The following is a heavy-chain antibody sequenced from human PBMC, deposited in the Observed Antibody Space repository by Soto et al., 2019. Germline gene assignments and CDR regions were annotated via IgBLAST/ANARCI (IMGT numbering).Heavy chain of an antibody. D-gene: IGHD5-18*01. Sequence: SETLSLTCTVSGGSISSGGYYWSWIRQHPGKGLEWIGYIYYSGSTCYNPSLKSRVTISVDTSKNQFSLKLSSVTAADTAVYYCARAFSYGYSYYYYGMDVWGQGTTVTVSS. CDR2: IYYSGST. V-gene: IGHV4-31*03. CDR3: ARAFSYGYSYYYYGMDV. J-gene: IGHJ6*02. CDR1: GGSISSGGYY.